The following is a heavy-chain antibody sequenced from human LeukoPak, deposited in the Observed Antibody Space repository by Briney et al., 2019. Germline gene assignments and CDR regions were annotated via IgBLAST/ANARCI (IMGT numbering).Heavy chain of an antibody. D-gene: IGHD5-18*01. CDR2: IRNDGNKK. J-gene: IGHJ4*02. V-gene: IGHV3-30*02. CDR3: VKVDT. CDR1: GFIFSTYG. Sequence: GGSLRLSCAASGFIFSTYGMHWVRQSPGKGLDWVAFIRNDGNKKNYAESVKGRFTISRDNSKNTLYLQMDSLSAEDTAVYYCVKVDTWGQGTLVTVSS.